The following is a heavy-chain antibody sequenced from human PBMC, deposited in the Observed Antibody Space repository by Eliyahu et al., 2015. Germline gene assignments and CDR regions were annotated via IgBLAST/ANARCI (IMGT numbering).Heavy chain of an antibody. V-gene: IGHV4-34*01. CDR3: ARGGSGRYFDFYWFDY. J-gene: IGHJ4*02. CDR2: INHSGST. CDR1: GGSFSGYC. D-gene: IGHD1-26*01. Sequence: QVQLQQWGAGLLKPSETLSLTCAVYGGSFSGYCWTWIRQPPGKGLEXIGTINHSGSTIYNASLKSRVTISVDRSKNQFSLKLSSVTAADTAVYYCARGGSGRYFDFYWFDYWGQGTLVTVSS.